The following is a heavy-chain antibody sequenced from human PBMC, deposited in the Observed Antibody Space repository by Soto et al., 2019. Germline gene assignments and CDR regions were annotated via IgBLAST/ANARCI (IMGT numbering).Heavy chain of an antibody. J-gene: IGHJ6*03. Sequence: GGSLRLSCAASGFHFSSYCMHWVRQAPGKGLEWVTVISYDGSNKYYADSVKGRFTISRDNSKNTLYLQMNSLRAEDTAVYYCAKDESCSSTSCIRRNYYYYYYMDVWGKGTTVTVSS. CDR2: ISYDGSNK. CDR1: GFHFSSYC. V-gene: IGHV3-30*18. D-gene: IGHD2-2*01. CDR3: AKDESCSSTSCIRRNYYYYYYMDV.